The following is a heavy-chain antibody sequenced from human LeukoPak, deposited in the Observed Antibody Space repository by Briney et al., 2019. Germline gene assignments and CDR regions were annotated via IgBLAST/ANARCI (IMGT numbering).Heavy chain of an antibody. D-gene: IGHD3-10*02. V-gene: IGHV3-20*04. CDR1: GFTFDDYG. J-gene: IGHJ6*04. CDR3: AELGITMIGGV. Sequence: GGSLRLSCAASGFTFDDYGMSWVRQAPGKGLEWVSAISYSGGSTYYADSVKGRFTISRDNAKNSLYLQMNSLRAEDTAVYYCAELGITMIGGVWGKGTTVTISS. CDR2: ISYSGGST.